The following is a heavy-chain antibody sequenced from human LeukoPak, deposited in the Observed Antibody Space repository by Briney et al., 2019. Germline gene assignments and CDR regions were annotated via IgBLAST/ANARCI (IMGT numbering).Heavy chain of an antibody. D-gene: IGHD6-19*01. CDR1: GFTFSSYS. CDR3: AKDWVKYSSGWYPPYFDY. V-gene: IGHV3-21*01. J-gene: IGHJ4*02. CDR2: ISSSSSYI. Sequence: GSLRLSCAASGFTFSSYSMNWVRQAPGKGLEWVSSISSSSSYIYYADSVKGRFAISRDNAKNSLYLQMNSLRAEDTAVYYCAKDWVKYSSGWYPPYFDYWGQGTLVTVSS.